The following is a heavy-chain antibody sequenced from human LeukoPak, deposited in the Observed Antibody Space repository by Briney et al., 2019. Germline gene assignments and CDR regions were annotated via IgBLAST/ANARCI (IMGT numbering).Heavy chain of an antibody. D-gene: IGHD4-17*01. CDR2: ISGSGGST. Sequence: GGSLRLSCAASGFTFSSYAISWVRQAPGKGLEWVSAISGSGGSTYYADSVKGRFTISRDNSKNTLYLQMNSLRAEDTAVYYCAKIPGGDYGDYGRWWYFDLWGRGTLVTVSS. CDR3: AKIPGGDYGDYGRWWYFDL. V-gene: IGHV3-23*01. J-gene: IGHJ2*01. CDR1: GFTFSSYA.